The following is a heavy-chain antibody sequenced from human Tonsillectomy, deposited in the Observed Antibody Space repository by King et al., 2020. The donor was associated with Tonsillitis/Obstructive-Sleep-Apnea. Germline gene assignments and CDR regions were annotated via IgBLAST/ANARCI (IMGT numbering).Heavy chain of an antibody. J-gene: IGHJ4*02. V-gene: IGHV2-5*02. Sequence: TLKESGPTLVKPTQTLTLTCTLSGLSLSTRRVGGGWVRQPPGKALEGLEPIYWDVDKRYSPYLKNRLTNAVEPPKGQVVLTMTDMDPVNTATYFCAYSVRGSYLDYWGQGTLVTVAS. CDR1: GLSLSTRRVG. CDR2: IYWDVDK. CDR3: AYSVRGSYLDY. D-gene: IGHD3-16*01.